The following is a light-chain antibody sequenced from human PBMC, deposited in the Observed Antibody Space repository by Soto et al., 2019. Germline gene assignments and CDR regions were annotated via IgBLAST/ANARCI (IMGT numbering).Light chain of an antibody. J-gene: IGKJ1*01. Sequence: DVQLTQSPSSLSASVGDRVTITCRASHSISSYLSWYQQKPGKGAQRLIIDVSSSQSGVPSRCSGSGSGTDFTLTISSLQHDDFATYYCQQSYSTPRTFGLGTKVDI. CDR2: DVS. V-gene: IGKV1-39*01. CDR3: QQSYSTPRT. CDR1: HSISSY.